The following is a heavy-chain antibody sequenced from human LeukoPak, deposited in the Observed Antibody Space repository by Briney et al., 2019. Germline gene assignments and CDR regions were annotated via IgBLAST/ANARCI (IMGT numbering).Heavy chain of an antibody. CDR2: INPSGGST. D-gene: IGHD3-9*01. Sequence: ASVKVSCKASGYTFTSYYMHWVRQAPGQGLEWMGIINPSGGSTNYAQKFQGRVTITADKSTSTAYMELSSLRSEDTAVYYCARSARDRYIDWLLFGFDYWGQGTLVTVSS. CDR1: GYTFTSYY. J-gene: IGHJ4*02. V-gene: IGHV1-46*01. CDR3: ARSARDRYIDWLLFGFDY.